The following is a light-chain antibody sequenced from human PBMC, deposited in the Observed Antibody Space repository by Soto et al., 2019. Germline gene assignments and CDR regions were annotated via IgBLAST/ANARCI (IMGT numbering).Light chain of an antibody. CDR2: AAS. CDR3: QKYNSLPLT. V-gene: IGKV1-27*01. Sequence: DIQMTQSPSSLSASIGDRVTITCRASQGISNYLAWYQQRPGKVPRLLIFAASTLHAGVPGRFSGTGSGQDFPLTLRRPPPEDVATNYCQKYNSLPLTSGGG. CDR1: QGISNY. J-gene: IGKJ4*01.